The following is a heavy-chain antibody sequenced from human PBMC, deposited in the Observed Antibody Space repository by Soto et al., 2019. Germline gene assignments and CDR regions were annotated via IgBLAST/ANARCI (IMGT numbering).Heavy chain of an antibody. D-gene: IGHD4-17*01. J-gene: IGHJ6*02. V-gene: IGHV3-48*02. CDR1: GFTFSSYS. Sequence: GGSLRLSCAASGFTFSSYSMNWVRQAPGKGLEWVSYISSSSSTIYYADSVKGRFTISRDNAKNSLYLQMNSLRDEDTAVYYCATTTSHYGGYYYYGMDVWGHGTTVTVSS. CDR2: ISSSSSTI. CDR3: ATTTSHYGGYYYYGMDV.